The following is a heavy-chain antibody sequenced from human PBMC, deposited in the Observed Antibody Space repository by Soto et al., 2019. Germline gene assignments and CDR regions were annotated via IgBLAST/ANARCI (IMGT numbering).Heavy chain of an antibody. CDR2: IYPADSDT. D-gene: IGHD6-19*01. J-gene: IGHJ3*01. CDR3: PRGLVVAGNTNAFDV. V-gene: IGHV5-51*03. Sequence: EVQLVQSGAEVKKPGESLKISCKSSGYSFISYWIGWVRQMPGEGLEWMGIIYPADSDTRYSPSFRGQVTISVDKSVNTAYLQWSSLKASDTAIYVCPRGLVVAGNTNAFDVWGQGTMVTVSS. CDR1: GYSFISYW.